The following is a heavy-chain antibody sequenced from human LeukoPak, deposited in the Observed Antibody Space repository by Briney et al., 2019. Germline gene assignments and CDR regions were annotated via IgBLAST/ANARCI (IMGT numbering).Heavy chain of an antibody. V-gene: IGHV3-30*02. D-gene: IGHD4-11*01. J-gene: IGHJ4*02. CDR1: GFTFSSYG. Sequence: PGGSLRLSCAASGFTFSSYGMHWVRQAPGKGLEWVAFIRYDGSNKYYADSVKGRFTISRDNSKNTLYLQMNTLRAEDTAVYYCAKPAGTVYSNFGYWGQGTLVTVSS. CDR3: AKPAGTVYSNFGY. CDR2: IRYDGSNK.